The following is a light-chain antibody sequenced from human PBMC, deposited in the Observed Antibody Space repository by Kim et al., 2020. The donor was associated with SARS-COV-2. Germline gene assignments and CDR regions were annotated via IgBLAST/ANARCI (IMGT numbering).Light chain of an antibody. J-gene: IGKJ4*01. CDR1: ETISTY. CDR2: GAS. CDR3: QQSYGIPLT. V-gene: IGKV1-39*01. Sequence: ASVGDRVTITCWASETISTYLNWYQQKPGKVPNLLIYGASSLHNGVPSRFSGSGSGTDFTLTISSLQPEDFATYYCQQSYGIPLTFGGGTKVDIK.